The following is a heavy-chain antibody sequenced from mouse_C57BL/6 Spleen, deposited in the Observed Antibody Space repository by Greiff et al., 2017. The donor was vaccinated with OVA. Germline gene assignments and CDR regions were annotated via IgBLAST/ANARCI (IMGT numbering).Heavy chain of an antibody. CDR1: GYTFTSYW. CDR2: IDPSDSST. D-gene: IGHD1-1*01. Sequence: VQLQQPGAELVMPGASVKLSCKASGYTFTSYWMHWVKQRPGPGLEWIGEIDPSDSSTNYNQKFKGKSTLTVDKSSSTAYMQLSSLTSEDSAVYYCARKGDYGSSYWGQGTTLTVSS. J-gene: IGHJ2*01. CDR3: ARKGDYGSSY. V-gene: IGHV1-69*01.